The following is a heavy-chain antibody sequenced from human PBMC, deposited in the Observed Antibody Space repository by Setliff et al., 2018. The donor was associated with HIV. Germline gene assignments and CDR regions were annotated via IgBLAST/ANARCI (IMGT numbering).Heavy chain of an antibody. CDR2: INTNTGNP. Sequence: ASVKVSCKASGYTITSYAMNWVRQAPGQGLEWMGWINTNTGNPTYAQGFTGRFVFSLDTSVSTAYLQISSLKAEDTAVYYCARKYYYDSSGYYYGYAFDIWGQGTMVTVSS. CDR3: ARKYYYDSSGYYYGYAFDI. J-gene: IGHJ3*02. V-gene: IGHV7-4-1*02. D-gene: IGHD3-22*01. CDR1: GYTITSYA.